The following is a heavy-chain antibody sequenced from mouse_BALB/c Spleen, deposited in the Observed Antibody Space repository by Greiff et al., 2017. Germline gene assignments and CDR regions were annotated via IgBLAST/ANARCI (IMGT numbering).Heavy chain of an antibody. CDR3: ARGAYGRHYAMDY. CDR2: ISYDRSN. D-gene: IGHD1-1*01. J-gene: IGHJ4*01. CDR1: GYSITSGYY. V-gene: IGHV3-6*02. Sequence: EVQLQESGPGLVKPSQSLSLTCSVTGYSITSGYYWNWLRQFPGNKLEWMGYISYDRSNNYNPSLKNRISITRDTSKNQFFLKLNSVTTEDTATYYCARGAYGRHYAMDYWGQGTSVTVSS.